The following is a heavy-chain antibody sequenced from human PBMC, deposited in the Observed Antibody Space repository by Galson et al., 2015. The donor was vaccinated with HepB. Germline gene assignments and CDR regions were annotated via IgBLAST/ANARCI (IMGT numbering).Heavy chain of an antibody. D-gene: IGHD2-2*01. CDR2: ISAYNGNT. Sequence: SVKVSCKASGYTFTKYGISWVRQAPGQGLEWMGWISAYNGNTNYAQKFQGRVTMTTDTSTSTAYMELRSLTSDDTAVYYCARDCSSTTCSDVFDIWGQGTMFTVSS. CDR1: GYTFTKYG. CDR3: ARDCSSTTCSDVFDI. V-gene: IGHV1-18*01. J-gene: IGHJ3*02.